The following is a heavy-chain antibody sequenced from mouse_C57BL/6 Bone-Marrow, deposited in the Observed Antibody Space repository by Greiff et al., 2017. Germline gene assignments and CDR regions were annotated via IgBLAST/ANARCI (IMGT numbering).Heavy chain of an antibody. CDR2: FHPYNDDT. J-gene: IGHJ4*01. V-gene: IGHV1-47*01. CDR1: GYTFTTYP. Sequence: VQLQQSGAELVKPGASVKMSCKASGYTFTTYPIEWMKQNHGKSLEWIGNFHPYNDDTKYNEKFKGKATLTVDKSSSTVYLELSRLTSDDSAVYYCARRDSSGPLAMDYWGQGTSVTVSS. D-gene: IGHD3-2*02. CDR3: ARRDSSGPLAMDY.